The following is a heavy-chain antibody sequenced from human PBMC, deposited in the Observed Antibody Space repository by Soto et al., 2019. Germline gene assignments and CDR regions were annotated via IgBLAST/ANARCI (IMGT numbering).Heavy chain of an antibody. Sequence: PGGSLRLSCAASGFTFSSYAMSWVRQAPGKGLEWVSAISGSGGSTYYADSVKGRFTISRDNSKNTLYLQMNSLRAEDTAVYYCAKGWVSNYVHDYYGMDVWGQGTTVTVSS. J-gene: IGHJ6*02. CDR1: GFTFSSYA. D-gene: IGHD4-4*01. CDR2: ISGSGGST. V-gene: IGHV3-23*01. CDR3: AKGWVSNYVHDYYGMDV.